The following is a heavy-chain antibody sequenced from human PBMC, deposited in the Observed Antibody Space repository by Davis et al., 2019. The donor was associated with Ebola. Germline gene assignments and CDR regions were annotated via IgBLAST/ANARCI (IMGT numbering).Heavy chain of an antibody. V-gene: IGHV4-34*01. CDR2: INHSGST. CDR3: ARAPGWFDP. J-gene: IGHJ5*02. CDR1: GGSFSGYY. Sequence: SETLSLTCAVYGGSFSGYYWSWIRQPPGKGLEWIGEINHSGSTNYNPSLKSRVTISVDTSKNQFSLKLSSVTAADTAVYYCARAPGWFDPWGQGTLVTVSS.